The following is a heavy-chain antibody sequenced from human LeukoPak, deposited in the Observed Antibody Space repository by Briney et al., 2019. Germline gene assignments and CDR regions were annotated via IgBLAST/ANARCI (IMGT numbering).Heavy chain of an antibody. J-gene: IGHJ6*03. V-gene: IGHV5-51*01. CDR2: IYPGDSDT. CDR1: GYSFTSYW. CDR3: ARHHSTLHFFYYYMDV. Sequence: GESLQISCKGSGYSFTSYWIGWVRQMPGKGLEWMGIIYPGDSDTRYSPSSQGQVTISADKSISTAYLQWNSLKASDTAVYYCARHHSTLHFFYYYMDVWGKGTTVTVSS. D-gene: IGHD2-21*01.